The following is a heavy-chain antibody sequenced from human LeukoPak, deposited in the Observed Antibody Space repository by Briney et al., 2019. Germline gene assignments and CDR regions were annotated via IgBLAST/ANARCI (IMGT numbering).Heavy chain of an antibody. V-gene: IGHV1-46*01. Sequence: GASVKVSCKASGYTFTSYYMHWVRQAPGQGLEWMGIINPSGGSTSYAQKFQGRVTMTRDTSTSTVYMELSSLRSEDTAVYYCARDFTPQSGYYSLYDAFDIWGQGTMVTVSS. CDR2: INPSGGST. J-gene: IGHJ3*02. CDR1: GYTFTSYY. CDR3: ARDFTPQSGYYSLYDAFDI. D-gene: IGHD3-22*01.